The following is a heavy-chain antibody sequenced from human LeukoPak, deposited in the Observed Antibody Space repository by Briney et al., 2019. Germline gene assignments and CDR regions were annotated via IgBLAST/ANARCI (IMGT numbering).Heavy chain of an antibody. D-gene: IGHD2-2*01. CDR3: ARHYLSDGILSTFDP. J-gene: IGHJ5*02. CDR1: SGSISSSPYY. CDR2: IYYRGST. Sequence: SETLSLTCSVCSGSISSSPYYWGWIRQPPGKGLEWIGTIYYRGSTYSNPSLNSRVTISLDTSKNQSSLRLRSVTAADTALYYCARHYLSDGILSTFDPWGQGTLVTVSS. V-gene: IGHV4-39*01.